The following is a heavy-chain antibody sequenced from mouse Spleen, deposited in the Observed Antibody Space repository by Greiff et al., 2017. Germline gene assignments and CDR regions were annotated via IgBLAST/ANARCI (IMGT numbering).Heavy chain of an antibody. Sequence: QVQLQQPGAELVKPGASVKLSCKASGYIFTSYWITWVQQRPGPGLEWIGDIYPGSGSTNYNEKFKSRATLTVDTSSSTAYMQLSSLTSEDSAVYYCAGTTTVASYYFDSWGQGTTLTGSP. CDR3: AGTTTVASYYFDS. CDR2: IYPGSGST. CDR1: GYIFTSYW. D-gene: IGHD1-1*01. J-gene: IGHJ2*01. V-gene: IGHV1-55*01.